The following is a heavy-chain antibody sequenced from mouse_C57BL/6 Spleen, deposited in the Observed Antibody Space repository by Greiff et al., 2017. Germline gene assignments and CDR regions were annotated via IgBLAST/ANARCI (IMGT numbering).Heavy chain of an antibody. V-gene: IGHV1-54*01. CDR1: GYAFTNYL. J-gene: IGHJ3*01. CDR2: INPGSGGT. Sequence: QVQLQQSGAELVRPGTSVKVSCKASGYAFTNYLIEWVKQRPGQGLEWIGVINPGSGGTNYNEKFKGKATLTADKSSSKAYMQLSSLTSEDSAVYFCARVGEFPWFAYWGQGTLVTVSA. CDR3: ARVGEFPWFAY.